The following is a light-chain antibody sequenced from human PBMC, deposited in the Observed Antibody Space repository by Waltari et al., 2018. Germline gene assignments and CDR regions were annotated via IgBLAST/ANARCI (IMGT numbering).Light chain of an antibody. Sequence: QSALPQPRSVSGSPGQSVTVSCTGASSLVSWCQQYPGKAPKHIIYDVFNRPSGVPDRFPGSKSGNTASLTISGLHAEDEADYFCFSFAGSYSYFCGSGTKVTVL. CDR1: SSL. CDR2: DVF. J-gene: IGLJ1*01. CDR3: FSFAGSYSYF. V-gene: IGLV2-11*01.